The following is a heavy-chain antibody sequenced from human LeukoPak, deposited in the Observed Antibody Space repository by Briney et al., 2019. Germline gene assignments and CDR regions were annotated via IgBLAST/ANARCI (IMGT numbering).Heavy chain of an antibody. V-gene: IGHV3-21*01. J-gene: IGHJ3*02. CDR3: ARKVRDAFDI. CDR1: GFTFRSYS. CDR2: ISSSSSYI. D-gene: IGHD3-10*01. Sequence: GGSLRLSCAASGFTFRSYSMNWVRQAPGKGLEWVSSISSSSSYIYYADSVKGRFTISGDNAKNSLYLQMNSLRAEDTAVYYCARKVRDAFDIWGQGTMVTVSS.